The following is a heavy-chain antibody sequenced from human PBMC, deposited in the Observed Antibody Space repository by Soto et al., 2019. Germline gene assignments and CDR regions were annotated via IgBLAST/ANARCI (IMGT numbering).Heavy chain of an antibody. CDR1: GVTFSRDA. Sequence: PGGCLSLSFAASGVTFSRDAMSWVRQARWKGREWGSAVSVSGGSTYYAESVKGRFSISGVKSKNTFYLQMDRLRAADTAVSSWENGPYEARTGPIDYWGQGTLVTVSS. CDR2: VSVSGGST. D-gene: IGHD1-1*01. V-gene: IGHV3-23*01. J-gene: IGHJ4*02. CDR3: ENGPYEARTGPIDY.